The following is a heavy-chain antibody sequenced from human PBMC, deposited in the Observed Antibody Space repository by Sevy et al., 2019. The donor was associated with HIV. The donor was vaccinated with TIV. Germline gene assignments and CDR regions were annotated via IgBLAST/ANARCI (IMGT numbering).Heavy chain of an antibody. J-gene: IGHJ4*02. Sequence: GGSLRLSCAASGFTFAKYSMGWVRQAPGTGLEWVSTFSFGCGRINYADSVKGRFTISRDDSKNTLFLQMNSLRAEDTATYFCAREGCTQPHDYWGQRTLVTVSS. CDR1: GFTFAKYS. CDR2: FSFGCGRI. CDR3: AREGCTQPHDY. V-gene: IGHV3-23*01. D-gene: IGHD2-8*01.